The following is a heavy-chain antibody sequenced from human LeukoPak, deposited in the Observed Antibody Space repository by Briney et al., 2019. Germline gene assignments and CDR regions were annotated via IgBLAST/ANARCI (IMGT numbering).Heavy chain of an antibody. CDR1: GYTFTSYG. J-gene: IGHJ4*02. V-gene: IGHV1-18*01. D-gene: IGHD3-10*01. CDR2: ISVYNGNT. CDR3: ARDRATMVRGVVDY. Sequence: GASMKVSFKASGYTFTSYGISWVRQAPGQGREGMGWISVYNGNTKYAQKLQGRVTMTTDTSTNTAYMELRSLRSDDTAVYYCARDRATMVRGVVDYWGQGTLVTVSS.